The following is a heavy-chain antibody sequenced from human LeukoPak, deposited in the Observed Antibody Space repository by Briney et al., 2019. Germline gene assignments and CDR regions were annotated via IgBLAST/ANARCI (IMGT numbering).Heavy chain of an antibody. Sequence: SETLSLTCAVYGGSFSGYYWSWIHQPPGKGLEWVGEINHSGSTNYNPSLKSRATISVDTSKNQFSLKLSSVTSADTAVYYCARGDIVVVVAAKTSGYFDYWGQGTLVTVSS. D-gene: IGHD2-15*01. CDR1: GGSFSGYY. V-gene: IGHV4-34*01. CDR2: INHSGST. CDR3: ARGDIVVVVAAKTSGYFDY. J-gene: IGHJ4*02.